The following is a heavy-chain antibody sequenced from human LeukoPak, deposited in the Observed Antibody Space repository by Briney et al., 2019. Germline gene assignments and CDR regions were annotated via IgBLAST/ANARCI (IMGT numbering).Heavy chain of an antibody. Sequence: GSLRLSCAASGFTFSIYWMHWVRQAPGKGLEWVSAISGSGGSTYYADSVKGRFTISRDNSKNTLYLQMNSLRAEDTAVYYCAKDVWSGSYDYWGQGTLVTVSS. CDR2: ISGSGGST. V-gene: IGHV3-23*01. CDR1: GFTFSIYW. J-gene: IGHJ4*02. D-gene: IGHD1-26*01. CDR3: AKDVWSGSYDY.